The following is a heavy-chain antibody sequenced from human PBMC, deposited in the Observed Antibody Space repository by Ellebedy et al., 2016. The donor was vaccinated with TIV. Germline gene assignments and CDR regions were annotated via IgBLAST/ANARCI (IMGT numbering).Heavy chain of an antibody. Sequence: SETLSLTXTVSGGSISSYYWSWIRQPPGKGLEWIGYIYYSGSTNYNPSLKSRVTISVDTSKNQFSLKLSSVTAADTAVYYCARVGVGSLGDYWGQGTLVTVSS. CDR1: GGSISSYY. J-gene: IGHJ4*02. CDR2: IYYSGST. V-gene: IGHV4-59*13. D-gene: IGHD2-8*01. CDR3: ARVGVGSLGDY.